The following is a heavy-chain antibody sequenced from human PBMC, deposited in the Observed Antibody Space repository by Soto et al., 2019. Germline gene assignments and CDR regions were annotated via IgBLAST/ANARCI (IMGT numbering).Heavy chain of an antibody. V-gene: IGHV3-30*03. CDR2: ISRDGGTK. D-gene: IGHD2-8*02. J-gene: IGHJ4*02. CDR1: GFTVSTYG. Sequence: QVQLVESAGSVVQPGRSLRLSCAVSGFTVSTYGMHWVRQAPGKGLEWVAVISRDGGTKYYADSVKGRFTISRDNSRNTLFLELNSLRGDDMAVYYCTGEVASGYWGQGTLVTVSS. CDR3: TGEVASGY.